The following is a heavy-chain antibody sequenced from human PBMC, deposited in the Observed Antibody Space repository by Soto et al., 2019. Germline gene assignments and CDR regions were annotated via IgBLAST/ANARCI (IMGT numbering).Heavy chain of an antibody. CDR1: GGSFIGYY. CDR2: INHSGST. V-gene: IGHV4-34*01. Sequence: LSRTCAVYGGSFIGYYWSWIRQPPGKGLEWIGEINHSGSTNYNPSLKSRVTISVDTSKNQFSLKLSSVTAADTAVYYCARGIYDSSGYYYYYFDYWGQGTLVTVSS. J-gene: IGHJ4*02. CDR3: ARGIYDSSGYYYYYFDY. D-gene: IGHD3-22*01.